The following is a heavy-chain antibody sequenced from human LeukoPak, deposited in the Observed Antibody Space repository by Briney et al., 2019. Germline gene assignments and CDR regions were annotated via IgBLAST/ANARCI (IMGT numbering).Heavy chain of an antibody. CDR2: IKQDVSEK. V-gene: IGHV3-7*03. CDR1: GFTVSSYC. D-gene: IGHD4-17*01. CDR3: VYGDYGGGFDY. J-gene: IGHJ4*02. Sequence: GGSLRLSCAASGFTVSSYCMNWVRQAPGGGLEWVSNIKQDVSEKYYVASVKGRFTISRDNAKNSLYLQMNSLRAEDTAMYYCVYGDYGGGFDYWGQGTLVTVSS.